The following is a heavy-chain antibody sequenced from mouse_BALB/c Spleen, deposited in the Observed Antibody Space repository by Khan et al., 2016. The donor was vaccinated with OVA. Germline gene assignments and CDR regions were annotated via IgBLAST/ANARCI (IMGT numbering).Heavy chain of an antibody. CDR3: ARQPYYHYNIMDY. V-gene: IGHV2-6-1*01. CDR2: IWSDGST. CDR1: GFSLTNYG. Sequence: VKLEESGPGLAAPSQSLSITCTISGFSLTNYGVHWVRQPPGKGLEWLVVIWSDGSTNYNSALKSRLTVTKDNSQSQVFLKMNSLQTDDTAIYFCARQPYYHYNIMDYWGQGTSVTVSS. D-gene: IGHD2-10*01. J-gene: IGHJ4*01.